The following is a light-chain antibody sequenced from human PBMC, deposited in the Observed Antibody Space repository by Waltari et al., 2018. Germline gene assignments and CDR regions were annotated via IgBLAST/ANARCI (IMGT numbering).Light chain of an antibody. J-gene: IGKJ2*01. CDR2: GAS. CDR3: QQYNNWWT. V-gene: IGKV3-15*01. CDR1: QSIARN. Sequence: EVLMTQSPPTLSVSPGERATLSCSASQSIARNLAWYQQKPGQAPRLLIYGASTRATDVPDRFSGSGSGTEFTLTISSLQSEDFAVYYCQQYNNWWTFGQGTKLEIK.